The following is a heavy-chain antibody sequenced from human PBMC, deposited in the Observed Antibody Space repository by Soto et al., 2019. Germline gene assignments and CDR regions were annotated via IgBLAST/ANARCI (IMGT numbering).Heavy chain of an antibody. Sequence: SETLSLTCTVSGGSISSYYWSWIRQPPGKGLEWIGYIYYSGSTNYNPSLKSRVTISVDRSKNQFSLKLNSVTAADTAVYYCARRYGYSFYYWGQGTLVTVSS. CDR1: GGSISSYY. CDR2: IYYSGST. V-gene: IGHV4-59*12. J-gene: IGHJ4*02. D-gene: IGHD1-1*01. CDR3: ARRYGYSFYY.